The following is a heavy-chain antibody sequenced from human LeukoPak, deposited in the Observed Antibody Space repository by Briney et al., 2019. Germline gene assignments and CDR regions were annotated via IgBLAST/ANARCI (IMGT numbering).Heavy chain of an antibody. CDR1: GFTFSTYW. D-gene: IGHD2-15*01. Sequence: GGSLRLSCAASGFTFSTYWMHWVRQAPGKGLVWVSRINREGTSTTYADFVKGRFTISRDNAKNTLYLQMDSLRAEDKAVYYCARWDCSGGDCNSGSRFIDYWGQGTLVTVSS. CDR2: INREGTST. V-gene: IGHV3-74*01. J-gene: IGHJ4*02. CDR3: ARWDCSGGDCNSGSRFIDY.